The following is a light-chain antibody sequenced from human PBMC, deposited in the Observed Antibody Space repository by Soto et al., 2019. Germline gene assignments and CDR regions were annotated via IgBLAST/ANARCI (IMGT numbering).Light chain of an antibody. CDR3: EQSYSTPRT. V-gene: IGKV1-39*01. Sequence: DIQMTQSPSSLSASVGDRVTITCRASQSISSYLNWYQQKPGKAPKLLIYAASSLQSGVPSRFSGSGSGTDFTLTISSLQHEDLATYYCEQSYSTPRTFGQGTK. CDR1: QSISSY. J-gene: IGKJ1*01. CDR2: AAS.